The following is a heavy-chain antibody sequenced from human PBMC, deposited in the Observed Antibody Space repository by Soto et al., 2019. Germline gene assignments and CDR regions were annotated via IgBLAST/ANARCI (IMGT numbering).Heavy chain of an antibody. CDR2: INPDNGNT. CDR3: ARGPSSGAFEY. Sequence: QVQFVQSGAEVKKPGASVQVSCKASGYTFTTYYLHWMRQAPGQRLEWMGWINPDNGNTRYSQNFQGRVTLTRDTSAKSVYMELSSLTSEATAMYYCARGPSSGAFEYWGQGTLVTVSS. D-gene: IGHD3-10*01. CDR1: GYTFTTYY. V-gene: IGHV1-3*01. J-gene: IGHJ4*02.